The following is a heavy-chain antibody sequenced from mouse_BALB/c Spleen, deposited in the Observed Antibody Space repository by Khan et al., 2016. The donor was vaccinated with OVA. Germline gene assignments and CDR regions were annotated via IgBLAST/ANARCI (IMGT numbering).Heavy chain of an antibody. J-gene: IGHJ3*01. Sequence: VQLQQSRAELARPGASVKMSCKASGYTFTSYTIHWVRQRPGQAPEWIGHINPSNDYTNYNQNFKDKATLIVDKSSTTAYMQRSSLTSEDSAVHYCVREGAYHRSDGWFAYWGQGTLVTVSA. CDR3: VREGAYHRSDGWFAY. D-gene: IGHD2-14*01. V-gene: IGHV1-4*01. CDR1: GYTFTSYT. CDR2: INPSNDYT.